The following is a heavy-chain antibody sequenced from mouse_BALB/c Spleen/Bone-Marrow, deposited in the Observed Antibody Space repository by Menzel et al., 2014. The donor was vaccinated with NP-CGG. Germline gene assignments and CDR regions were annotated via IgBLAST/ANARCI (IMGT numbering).Heavy chain of an antibody. D-gene: IGHD1-1*02. J-gene: IGHJ2*01. Sequence: VQLQQSGPELVKPGASVKISCKASGYTFTDYNMHWVKQSHGKSLEWIGYIYPFNGGAGYNQKFERKATLTVDSSSSTAYMELRSLTSEDSAVYYCARRDGSYVGYFDYWGQGTTLTVSS. CDR1: GYTFTDYN. V-gene: IGHV1S29*02. CDR2: IYPFNGGA. CDR3: ARRDGSYVGYFDY.